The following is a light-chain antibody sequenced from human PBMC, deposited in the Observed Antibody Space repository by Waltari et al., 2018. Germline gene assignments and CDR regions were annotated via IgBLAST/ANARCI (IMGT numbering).Light chain of an antibody. J-gene: IGKJ4*01. V-gene: IGKV3-20*01. Sequence: EIVLTQSPGALSLSPGERATLSCRASHNVGNNYLAWFQQKPGQAPRLLIYGASSRATGIPDRFSGSGSGTDFTLTISRLEPEDFAVYYCQQSAHSPLTFGGWTKVEIK. CDR3: QQSAHSPLT. CDR2: GAS. CDR1: HNVGNNY.